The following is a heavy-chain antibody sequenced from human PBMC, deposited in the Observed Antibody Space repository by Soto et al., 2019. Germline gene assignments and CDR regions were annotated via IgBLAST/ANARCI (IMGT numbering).Heavy chain of an antibody. D-gene: IGHD6-6*01. Sequence: AASVKVSCKAFGYTFTSYAMHWVRQAPGQRLEWMGWINAGNGNTKYSQKFQGRVTITRDTSASTAYMELSSLRSEDTAVYYCARGDLSSIADQFGYWRQGTLVSVSA. J-gene: IGHJ4*02. CDR2: INAGNGNT. CDR3: ARGDLSSIADQFGY. V-gene: IGHV1-3*01. CDR1: GYTFTSYA.